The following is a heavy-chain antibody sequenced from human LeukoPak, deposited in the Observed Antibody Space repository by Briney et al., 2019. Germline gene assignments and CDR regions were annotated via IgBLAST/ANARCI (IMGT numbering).Heavy chain of an antibody. CDR1: GGSISSSSYY. Sequence: SETLSLTCSVSGGSISSSSYYWVWIRQPPGRGLEWIGTFYYTGSSYYNPSLKSRVAISADTSKNQFSLKLSSVTAADTAVYYCTRARYSYGSNFDYWGQGTLVTVSS. J-gene: IGHJ4*02. CDR3: TRARYSYGSNFDY. V-gene: IGHV4-39*07. CDR2: FYYTGSS. D-gene: IGHD5-18*01.